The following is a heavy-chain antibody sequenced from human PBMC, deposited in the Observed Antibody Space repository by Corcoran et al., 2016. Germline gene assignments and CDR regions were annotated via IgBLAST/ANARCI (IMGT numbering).Heavy chain of an antibody. CDR1: GYTFTSYD. V-gene: IGHV1-8*01. CDR3: ARRSSSWDGWLVCDY. D-gene: IGHD6-13*01. Sequence: QVQLVQSGAEVKKPGASVKVSCKASGYTFTSYDINWVRQATGHGLEWMGWMNPNSGNTGYAQKFQGRVTMTRHTSISTAYMELSSLRSEDTAVYYCARRSSSWDGWLVCDYWGQGTLVTVSS. J-gene: IGHJ4*02. CDR2: MNPNSGNT.